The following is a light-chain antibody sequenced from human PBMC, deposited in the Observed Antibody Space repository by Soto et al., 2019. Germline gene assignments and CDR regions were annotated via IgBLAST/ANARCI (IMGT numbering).Light chain of an antibody. V-gene: IGLV2-11*01. CDR1: SSDVGGYSY. Sequence: QSALTQPRSVSGSPGQSVTISCTGTSSDVGGYSYVSWYQQHPGKAPKLMIYDVTTPPSGIPDRFSGSKSGNTASLTISGLQAEGEADYYFFSYAGSYTFVFGTGTKVTVL. CDR3: FSYAGSYTFV. CDR2: DVT. J-gene: IGLJ1*01.